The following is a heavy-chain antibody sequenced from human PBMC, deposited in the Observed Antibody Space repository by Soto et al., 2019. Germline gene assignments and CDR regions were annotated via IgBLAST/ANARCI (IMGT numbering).Heavy chain of an antibody. J-gene: IGHJ6*02. V-gene: IGHV1-69*13. CDR1: GGTFSDST. D-gene: IGHD1-7*01. Sequence: SVKVSCKASGGTFSDSTINWVRQAPGQRLEWMGAIIPIFDTANYAEKFQGRVTITADESTSTSFMEVGSLRSEDTAVYYCARNGTVTGYSYGMDVWGQGTMVTVSS. CDR3: ARNGTVTGYSYGMDV. CDR2: IIPIFDTA.